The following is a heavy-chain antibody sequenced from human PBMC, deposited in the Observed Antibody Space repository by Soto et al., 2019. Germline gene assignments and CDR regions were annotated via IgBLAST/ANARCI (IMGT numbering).Heavy chain of an antibody. CDR2: ISGSGGST. V-gene: IGHV3-23*01. CDR1: EFTFSSYA. CDR3: AKSYSSNWYDYFDN. Sequence: GGSLRLSCAASEFTFSSYAMSWVRQAPGKGLEWVSAISGSGGSTYYADSVKGRFTISRDTSKNTLYLQMSSPRVEDTALYYCAKSYSSNWYDYFDNWGQGALVTVSS. J-gene: IGHJ4*02. D-gene: IGHD6-13*01.